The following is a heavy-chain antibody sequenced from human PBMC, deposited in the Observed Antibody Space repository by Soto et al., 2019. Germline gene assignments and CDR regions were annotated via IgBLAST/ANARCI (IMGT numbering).Heavy chain of an antibody. CDR3: AGGIAAAGPEYNWFDP. J-gene: IGHJ5*02. Sequence: SVKVSCKASGGTFSSYTISWVRQAPGQGLEWMGGIIPIFGTANYAQKFQGRVTITADESTSTAYMELSSLRSEDTAVYYCAGGIAAAGPEYNWFDPWGQGTLVTVSS. CDR2: IIPIFGTA. CDR1: GGTFSSYT. V-gene: IGHV1-69*13. D-gene: IGHD6-13*01.